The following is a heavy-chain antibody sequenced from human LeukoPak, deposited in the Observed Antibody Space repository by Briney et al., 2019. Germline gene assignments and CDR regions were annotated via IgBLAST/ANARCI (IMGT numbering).Heavy chain of an antibody. CDR3: ARDEDGDYVFDY. Sequence: SETLSLTCTVSGGSISSGDYYWSWIRQPPGKGLEWIGYIYYSGSTYYNPSLKSRVTISVDTSNNQFSLRLSSVTAADTAVYYCARDEDGDYVFDYWGQGTLVTVSS. CDR2: IYYSGST. CDR1: GGSISSGDYY. V-gene: IGHV4-30-4*08. D-gene: IGHD4-17*01. J-gene: IGHJ4*02.